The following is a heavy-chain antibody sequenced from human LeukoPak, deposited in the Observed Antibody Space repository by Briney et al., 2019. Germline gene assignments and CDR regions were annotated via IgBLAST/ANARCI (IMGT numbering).Heavy chain of an antibody. V-gene: IGHV3-48*03. CDR2: IGSSGSTV. Sequence: PGGSLRLSCAASGFTFSSYEMNWVRQAPGKGLEWVSYIGSSGSTVYYADSVKGRFTISRDNSKNTLYLQMNSLRAEDTAVYYCANYGDYYYFYYWGQGTLVTVSS. CDR3: ANYGDYYYFYY. J-gene: IGHJ4*02. CDR1: GFTFSSYE. D-gene: IGHD4-17*01.